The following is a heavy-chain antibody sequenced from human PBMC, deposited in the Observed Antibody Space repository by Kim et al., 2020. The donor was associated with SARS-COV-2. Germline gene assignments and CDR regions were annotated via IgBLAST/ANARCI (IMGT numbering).Heavy chain of an antibody. D-gene: IGHD7-27*01. CDR1: GGSFSGYY. CDR2: INHSGST. Sequence: SETLSLTCAVYGGSFSGYYWSWIRQPPGKGLEWIGEINHSGSTNYNPSLKSRVTISVDTSKNQFSLKLSSVTAADTAVYYCARSPPPNWGSNYWGQGTLVTVSS. V-gene: IGHV4-34*01. CDR3: ARSPPPNWGSNY. J-gene: IGHJ4*02.